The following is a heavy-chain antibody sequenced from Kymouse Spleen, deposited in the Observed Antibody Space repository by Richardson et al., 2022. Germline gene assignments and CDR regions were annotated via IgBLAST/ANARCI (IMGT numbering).Heavy chain of an antibody. V-gene: IGHV3-74*01. D-gene: IGHD3-10*01. CDR3: AREGITMVRGDLDAFDI. J-gene: IGHJ3*02. Sequence: EVQLVESGGGLVQPGGSLRLSCAASGFTFSSYWMHWVRQAPGKGLVWVSRINSDGSSTSYADSVKGRFTISRDNAKNTLYLQMNSLRAEDTAVYYCAREGITMVRGDLDAFDIWGQGTMVTVSS. CDR2: INSDGSST. CDR1: GFTFSSYW.